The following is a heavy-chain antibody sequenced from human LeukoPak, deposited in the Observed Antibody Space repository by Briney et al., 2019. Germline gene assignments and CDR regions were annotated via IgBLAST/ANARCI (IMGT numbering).Heavy chain of an antibody. CDR2: IYYSGST. CDR3: ARMRNIPAASRAGNFDY. Sequence: PSETLSLTCTVSGGSISSSSYYWGWIRQPPGKGLEWIGSIYYSGSTYYNPSLKSRVTISVDTSKNQFSLKLSSVTAADTAVYYCARMRNIPAASRAGNFDYWGQGTLVTVSS. D-gene: IGHD6-13*01. CDR1: GGSISSSSYY. V-gene: IGHV4-39*01. J-gene: IGHJ4*02.